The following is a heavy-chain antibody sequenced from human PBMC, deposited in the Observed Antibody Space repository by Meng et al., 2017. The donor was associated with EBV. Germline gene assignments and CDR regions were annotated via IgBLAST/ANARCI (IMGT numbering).Heavy chain of an antibody. V-gene: IGHV1-69*01. CDR3: ASESGRGYTPDY. J-gene: IGHJ4*02. Sequence: QLGQCAAEVKKPWSSVKVSCKTSGGPFRYYAISWVRQAPGQGLEWLGGFLPRLGAPNYAQKFHGRVKITADESTSTHYMDLSSLRSEDTAIYYCASESGRGYTPDYWGQGTLVTVSS. CDR1: GGPFRYYA. CDR2: FLPRLGAP. D-gene: IGHD3-10*01.